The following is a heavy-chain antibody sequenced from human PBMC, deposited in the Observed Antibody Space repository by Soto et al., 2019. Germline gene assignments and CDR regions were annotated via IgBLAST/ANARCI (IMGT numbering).Heavy chain of an antibody. D-gene: IGHD3-3*01. CDR3: AKDLRFLEWLLLEVYYYYGMDV. Sequence: PGGSLRLSCAASGFTFSSYAMSWVRQAPGKGLEWVSAISGSGGSANYADSVKGRFTISRDNSKNTLYLQLNSLRAEDTAVYYCAKDLRFLEWLLLEVYYYYGMDVWGQGTTVTVSS. V-gene: IGHV3-23*01. CDR1: GFTFSSYA. CDR2: ISGSGGSA. J-gene: IGHJ6*02.